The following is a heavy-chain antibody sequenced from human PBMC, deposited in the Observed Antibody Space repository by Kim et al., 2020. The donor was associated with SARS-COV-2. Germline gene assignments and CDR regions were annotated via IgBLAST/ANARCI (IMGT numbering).Heavy chain of an antibody. CDR3: ATTTAVPWVFDF. D-gene: IGHD5-12*01. J-gene: IGHJ4*02. CDR1: GFTFSNYG. V-gene: IGHV3-33*01. Sequence: GGSLRLSCAASGFTFSNYGMHWVRQAPGKGLEWVAVIWHDGSITYYGSSVKGRFTISRDNSQNTLFLQMNSLRAEDTATYFCATTTAVPWVFDFWGQGILVTVSS. CDR2: IWHDGSIT.